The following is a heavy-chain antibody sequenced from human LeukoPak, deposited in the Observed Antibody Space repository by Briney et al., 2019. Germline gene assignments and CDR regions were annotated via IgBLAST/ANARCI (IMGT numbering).Heavy chain of an antibody. D-gene: IGHD1-26*01. CDR3: ARLVGSLSSAFDI. J-gene: IGHJ3*02. V-gene: IGHV4-59*01. CDR1: GGSISSYY. Sequence: SETLSLTCTVSGGSISSYYWSWIRQPPGNGLEWIGYMYYSGSTNYNPSLKSRVTISVDTSKNQFSLKLGSVTAADTAVYYCARLVGSLSSAFDIWGQGTMVTVSS. CDR2: MYYSGST.